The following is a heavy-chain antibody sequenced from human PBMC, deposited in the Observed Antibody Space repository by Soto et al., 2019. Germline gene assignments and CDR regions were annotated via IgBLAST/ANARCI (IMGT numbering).Heavy chain of an antibody. J-gene: IGHJ4*02. CDR2: INHSGST. CDR3: ATSPSGIAVAGTVWFDY. V-gene: IGHV4-34*01. D-gene: IGHD6-19*01. CDR1: GGSFSGYY. Sequence: SETLSLTCAVYGGSFSGYYWSWIRQPPGKGLEWIGEINHSGSTNYNPSLKSRVTISVDTSKNQFSLKLSSVTAADTAVYYCATSPSGIAVAGTVWFDYWGQGTLVTVSS.